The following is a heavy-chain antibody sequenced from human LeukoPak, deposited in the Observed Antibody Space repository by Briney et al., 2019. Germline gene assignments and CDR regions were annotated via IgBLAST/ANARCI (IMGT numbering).Heavy chain of an antibody. CDR1: GFTFSSYG. V-gene: IGHV3-30*18. Sequence: GGSLRLSCAASGFTFSSYGIHWVRQAPGRGLEWVALISYDGSNKYYADSVKGRFTISRDNSKNTLYLQMNSLRAEDTAVYYCANENYYGSGSYPDYWGQGTLVTVSS. CDR3: ANENYYGSGSYPDY. CDR2: ISYDGSNK. D-gene: IGHD3-10*01. J-gene: IGHJ4*02.